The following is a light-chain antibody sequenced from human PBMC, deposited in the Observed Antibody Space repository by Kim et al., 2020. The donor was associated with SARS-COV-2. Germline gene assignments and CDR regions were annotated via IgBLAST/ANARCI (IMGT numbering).Light chain of an antibody. J-gene: IGKJ4*01. CDR2: WAS. Sequence: DIVMTQSPDSLAVSLGERATINCKSSQSVLYSSNNKSYLAWYQQKPGQPPKLLIYWASTRESGVPDRFSGSGSGTDFTLTISSLQAEDVAVYYCQQYYSTPNTFGGGTKLEI. V-gene: IGKV4-1*01. CDR3: QQYYSTPNT. CDR1: QSVLYSSNNKSY.